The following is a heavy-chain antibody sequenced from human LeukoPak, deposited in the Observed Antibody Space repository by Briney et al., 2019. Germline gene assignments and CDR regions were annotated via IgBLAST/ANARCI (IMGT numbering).Heavy chain of an antibody. CDR3: ARDTVVVPAARYTSYYYYYGMDV. D-gene: IGHD2-2*01. V-gene: IGHV4-34*01. Sequence: SETLPLTCAVYGGSFSGYYWSWIRQPPGKGLEWIGEINHSGSTNYNPSLKSRVTISVDTSKNQFSLKLSSVTAADTAVYYCARDTVVVPAARYTSYYYYYGMDVWGQGTTVTVSS. J-gene: IGHJ6*02. CDR1: GGSFSGYY. CDR2: INHSGST.